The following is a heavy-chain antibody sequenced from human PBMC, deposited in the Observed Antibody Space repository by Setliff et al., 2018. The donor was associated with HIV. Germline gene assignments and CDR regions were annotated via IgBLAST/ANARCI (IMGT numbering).Heavy chain of an antibody. Sequence: GASVKVSCKASGGTFSSQAINWVRQAPGQGLEWMGWISAYNGNTNYAQKVEGRVTMTTDTSTRTVYMALRSLGSDDTAVYYCARDLYRGAQQLVEGGYCDYWGQGTLVTVAS. D-gene: IGHD6-13*01. V-gene: IGHV1-18*01. CDR2: ISAYNGNT. CDR1: GGTFSSQA. J-gene: IGHJ4*02. CDR3: ARDLYRGAQQLVEGGYCDY.